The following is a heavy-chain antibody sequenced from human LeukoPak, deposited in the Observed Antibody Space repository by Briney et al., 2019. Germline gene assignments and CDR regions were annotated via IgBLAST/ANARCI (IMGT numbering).Heavy chain of an antibody. CDR3: ARDRYQLLSTAFDI. J-gene: IGHJ3*02. CDR2: ISSSSSSSYI. D-gene: IGHD2-2*01. CDR1: GFTCSSYS. V-gene: IGHV3-21*06. Sequence: GGSLRLSCAASGFTCSSYSMNWVRQAPGKGLEWVSSISSSSSSSYIHYADSVKGRFTISRDNAKNSLYLQMNSLRAEDTAVYYCARDRYQLLSTAFDIWGQGTMVTVSS.